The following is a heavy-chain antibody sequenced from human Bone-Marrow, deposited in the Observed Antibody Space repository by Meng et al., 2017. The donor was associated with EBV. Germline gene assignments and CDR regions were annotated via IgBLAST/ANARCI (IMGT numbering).Heavy chain of an antibody. Sequence: QVQLVESGGGVVQHVGSLRLSCAASGFTFSSYAMPWVRQAPGKGLEWVAVISYDGSNKYYADSVKGRFTISRDNSKNTLYLQMNSLRAEDTAVYYCARARGGSYIVWGQGTLVTVSS. CDR2: ISYDGSNK. D-gene: IGHD1-26*01. CDR3: ARARGGSYIV. J-gene: IGHJ4*02. V-gene: IGHV3-30-3*01. CDR1: GFTFSSYA.